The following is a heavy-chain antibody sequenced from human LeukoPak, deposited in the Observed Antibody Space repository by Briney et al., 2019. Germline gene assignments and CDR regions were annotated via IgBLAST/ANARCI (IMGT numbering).Heavy chain of an antibody. CDR1: GFTFSSYS. V-gene: IGHV3-48*01. J-gene: IGHJ3*02. CDR2: NSSSSSTI. CDR3: ARETDFWSGYYTGSNAFDI. Sequence: TGGSLRLSCAASGFTFSSYSMNWVRQAPGKGLEWVSYNSSSSSTIYYADSVKGRFTISRDNAKNSLYLQMNSLRAEDTAVYYCARETDFWSGYYTGSNAFDIWGQGTMVTVSS. D-gene: IGHD3-3*01.